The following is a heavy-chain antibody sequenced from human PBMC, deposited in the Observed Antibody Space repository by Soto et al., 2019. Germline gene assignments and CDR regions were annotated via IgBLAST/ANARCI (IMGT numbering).Heavy chain of an antibody. CDR3: AKDMYYYDSSGYYYAAFDI. CDR1: GFTFDDYA. D-gene: IGHD3-22*01. J-gene: IGHJ3*02. Sequence: GGSLRLSCAASGFTFDDYAMHWVRQAPGKGLEWVSGISWNSGSIGYADSVKGRFTISRDNAKNSLYLQMDSLRAEDTALYYCAKDMYYYDSSGYYYAAFDIWGQGTMVTVSS. CDR2: ISWNSGSI. V-gene: IGHV3-9*01.